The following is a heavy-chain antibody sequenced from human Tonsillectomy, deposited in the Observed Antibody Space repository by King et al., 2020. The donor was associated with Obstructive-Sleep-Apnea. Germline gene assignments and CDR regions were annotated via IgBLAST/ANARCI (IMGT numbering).Heavy chain of an antibody. Sequence: QLQESGPGLVKPSDTLSLTCTVSGASISSGIYYWGGIRQSPGKGLEWLGSMYYSGRTYYHPSLGSRVTISVDTSKNQFSLKLRFVTAADTAVYYCATEGAGGTNWFDPWGQGTQVTVSS. CDR2: MYYSGRT. V-gene: IGHV4-39*07. CDR1: GASISSGIYY. D-gene: IGHD6-13*01. CDR3: ATEGAGGTNWFDP. J-gene: IGHJ5*02.